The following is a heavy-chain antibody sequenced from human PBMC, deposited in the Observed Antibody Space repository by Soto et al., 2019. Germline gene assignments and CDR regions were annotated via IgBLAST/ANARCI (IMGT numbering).Heavy chain of an antibody. J-gene: IGHJ5*02. CDR3: AIFVGDYVKSSHP. CDR1: GDTFTGYY. CDR2: INPNSGGT. D-gene: IGHD4-17*01. Sequence: SVKVSCKASGDTFTGYYMHWVRQAPGQGLEWMGWINPNSGGTNYAQKFQGRVTMTRDTSISTAYMELSSVTAADTAVYYFAIFVGDYVKSSHPSCQGPLLTVSS. V-gene: IGHV1-2*02.